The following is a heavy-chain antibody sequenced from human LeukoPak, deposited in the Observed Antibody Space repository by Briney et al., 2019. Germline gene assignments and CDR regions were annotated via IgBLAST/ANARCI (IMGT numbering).Heavy chain of an antibody. CDR2: IYTRGST. V-gene: IGHV4-4*07. CDR3: AGEGHYYDSTGYYYGGEDY. Sequence: PSETLSLTCTVSGGPITTYYWSWIRQPAGKGLEWIGRIYTRGSTNYNPSLKSRVTMSVDTSKNQFSLKLSSVTAADTAVYYCAGEGHYYDSTGYYYGGEDYWGQGTLVTVSS. J-gene: IGHJ4*02. D-gene: IGHD3-22*01. CDR1: GGPITTYY.